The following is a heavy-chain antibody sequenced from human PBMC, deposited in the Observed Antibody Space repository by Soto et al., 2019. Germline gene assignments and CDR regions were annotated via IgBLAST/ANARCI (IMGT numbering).Heavy chain of an antibody. CDR2: INGDGSST. CDR3: ARTTGSSHYYFYGLEV. CDR1: GFTFSNYW. J-gene: IGHJ6*02. V-gene: IGHV3-74*01. D-gene: IGHD1-26*01. Sequence: GGSLRLSXAASGFTFSNYWMHWVRQAPGKGLVWVSRINGDGSSTNYADSVKGRFTISRDNAKDTLYLQMNTLRAEDTALYYCARTTGSSHYYFYGLEVWGQGTTVTVSS.